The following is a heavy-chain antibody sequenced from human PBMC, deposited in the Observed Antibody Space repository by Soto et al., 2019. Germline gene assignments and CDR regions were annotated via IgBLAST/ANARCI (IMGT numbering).Heavy chain of an antibody. CDR3: AQRSIITGGAFDM. Sequence: EVQLLESGGGFVQPGGSLRLSCVVSGFMFRDYPMGWVRQAPGKGLEWVSATTATGGSTFYADSVKGRFTISRDNSINTLYLQMNNLGVEDSAVYSCAQRSIITGGAFDMWGQGTMVTVSS. J-gene: IGHJ3*02. V-gene: IGHV3-23*01. D-gene: IGHD3-3*02. CDR1: GFMFRDYP. CDR2: TTATGGST.